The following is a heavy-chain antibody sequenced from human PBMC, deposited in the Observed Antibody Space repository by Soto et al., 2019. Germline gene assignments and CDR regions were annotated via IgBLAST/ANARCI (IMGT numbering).Heavy chain of an antibody. D-gene: IGHD3-10*01. V-gene: IGHV5-51*01. Sequence: PVESLKISCKGSGYSFTTYWIGWVRQMPGKGLEWMGIIYPGDSDTRYSPSFQGQVTISADKSISTAYLQWSSLKASDTAMYYCARQIYESGNRWFDRWGQGTLVTVSS. CDR1: GYSFTTYW. CDR3: ARQIYESGNRWFDR. CDR2: IYPGDSDT. J-gene: IGHJ5*02.